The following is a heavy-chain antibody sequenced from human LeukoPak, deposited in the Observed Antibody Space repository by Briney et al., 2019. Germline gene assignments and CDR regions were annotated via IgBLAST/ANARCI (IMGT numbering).Heavy chain of an antibody. CDR1: GYTFTNYG. Sequence: GASVKVSCKASGYTFTNYGISWVRQAPGQGLEWMGWISAYNGNTNYAQKLQGRVTMTTDTSTSTAYMELRSLRSDDTAVYYCARDLGTRNRKTVITITPGPYYYYMDVWGKGTTVTISS. J-gene: IGHJ6*03. V-gene: IGHV1-18*01. D-gene: IGHD1/OR15-1a*01. CDR2: ISAYNGNT. CDR3: ARDLGTRNRKTVITITPGPYYYYMDV.